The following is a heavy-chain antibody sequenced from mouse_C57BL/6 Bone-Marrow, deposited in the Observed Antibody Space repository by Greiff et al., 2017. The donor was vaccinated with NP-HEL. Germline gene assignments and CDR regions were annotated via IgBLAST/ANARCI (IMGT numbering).Heavy chain of an antibody. Sequence: VQLQQSGPELVKPGASVKISCKASGYSFTGYYMHWVKQSHGNILDRIGYIYPYNGVSSYNQKFKGKATLTVDKSSSTAYMELRSLTSEDSAVYYCGGTGYDYDGSLAYWGQGTLVTVSA. J-gene: IGHJ3*01. CDR3: GGTGYDYDGSLAY. V-gene: IGHV1-31*01. D-gene: IGHD2-4*01. CDR2: IYPYNGVS. CDR1: GYSFTGYY.